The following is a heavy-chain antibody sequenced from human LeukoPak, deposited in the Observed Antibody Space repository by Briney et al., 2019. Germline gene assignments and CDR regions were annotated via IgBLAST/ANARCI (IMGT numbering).Heavy chain of an antibody. V-gene: IGHV3-48*01. Sequence: GGSLRLSCAASGFTVSSYSMNWVRQAPGKGLEWVSYISSSSSTIYYADSVKGRFTISRDYSKNTLYLQMNSLRAEDTAVYYCARDDTTWYYFDYWGQGTLVTVSS. J-gene: IGHJ4*02. CDR2: ISSSSSTI. CDR1: GFTVSSYS. CDR3: ARDDTTWYYFDY. D-gene: IGHD1-14*01.